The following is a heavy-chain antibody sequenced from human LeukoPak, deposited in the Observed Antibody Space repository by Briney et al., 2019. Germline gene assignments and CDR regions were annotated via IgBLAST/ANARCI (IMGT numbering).Heavy chain of an antibody. V-gene: IGHV3-30*04. Sequence: GGSLRLSCAASGFTFSSYAMHWVRQAPGKGLEWVAVISYDGSNKYYADSVKGRFTISRDNSKNTLYLQMNSLRAEDTAVYYCARGDTAMVKAIDYWGQGTLVTVSS. CDR1: GFTFSSYA. J-gene: IGHJ4*02. D-gene: IGHD5-18*01. CDR3: ARGDTAMVKAIDY. CDR2: ISYDGSNK.